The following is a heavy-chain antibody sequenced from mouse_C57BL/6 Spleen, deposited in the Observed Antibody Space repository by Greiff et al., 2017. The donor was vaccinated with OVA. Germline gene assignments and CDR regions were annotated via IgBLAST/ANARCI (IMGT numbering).Heavy chain of an antibody. D-gene: IGHD2-3*01. CDR2: ISYSGST. V-gene: IGHV3-1*01. Sequence: DVQLVESGPGMVKPSQSLSLTCTVTGYSITSGYDWHWIRHFPGNKLEWMGYISYSGSTNYNPSLKSRISITHDTSKNHFFLKLNSVTTEDTATYYCARGDDGLSYWGQGTLVTVSA. CDR3: ARGDDGLSY. J-gene: IGHJ3*01. CDR1: GYSITSGYD.